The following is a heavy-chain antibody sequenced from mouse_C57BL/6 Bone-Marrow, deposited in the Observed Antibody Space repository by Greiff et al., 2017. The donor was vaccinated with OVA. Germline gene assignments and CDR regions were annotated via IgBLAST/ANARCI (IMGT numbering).Heavy chain of an antibody. J-gene: IGHJ4*01. CDR1: GYTFTSYW. CDR2: IDPSDSST. D-gene: IGHD2-5*01. CDR3: ARGGAYDSNFYYYAMDY. Sequence: QVQLQQPGAELVKPGASVKLSCKASGYTFTSYWMQWVKQRPGQGLEWIGEIDPSDSSTNYNQKFKGKATLTVDTSSSTAYMQLSSLTSEDSAVYYCARGGAYDSNFYYYAMDYWGQGTSVTVSS. V-gene: IGHV1-50*01.